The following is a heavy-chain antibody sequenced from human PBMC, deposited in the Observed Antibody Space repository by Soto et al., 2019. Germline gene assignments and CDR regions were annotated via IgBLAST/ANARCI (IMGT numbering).Heavy chain of an antibody. CDR2: INGDGSTK. CDR1: GFAFSSYW. V-gene: IGHV3-74*01. Sequence: EVHLVESGGGSVQPGGSLKLSCAGSGFAFSSYWIHWVRQVPGKGLVWVSRINGDGSTKSYADSVRGRFTISRDNAKDTLYLQMNSLRAEDTALYYCARVGQGRYYFDYWGQGTLVTVSS. J-gene: IGHJ4*02. CDR3: ARVGQGRYYFDY.